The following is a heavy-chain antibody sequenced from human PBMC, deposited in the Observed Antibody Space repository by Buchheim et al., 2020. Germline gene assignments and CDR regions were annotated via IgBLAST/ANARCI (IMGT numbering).Heavy chain of an antibody. Sequence: QVQLVESGGGVVQPGRSLRLSCAASGFTFSNYDMHCVRQAPGKGLEWVAVIWYDGSNKYYADSVKGRFTISRNNSKNTLYMQMNSLRAEDTAVYYCARDTAAMARYYFDYWGQGTL. CDR3: ARDTAAMARYYFDY. D-gene: IGHD5-18*01. CDR1: GFTFSNYD. CDR2: IWYDGSNK. V-gene: IGHV3-33*01. J-gene: IGHJ4*02.